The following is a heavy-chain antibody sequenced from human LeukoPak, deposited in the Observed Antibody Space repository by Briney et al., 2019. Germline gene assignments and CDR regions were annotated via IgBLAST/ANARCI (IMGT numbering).Heavy chain of an antibody. J-gene: IGHJ4*02. CDR2: IYYSGST. CDR1: GGSISSSSYY. CDR3: ARHLVGYQLLDY. D-gene: IGHD2-2*01. Sequence: SETLSLTCTVSGGSISSSSYYWGWIRQPPGKGLEWIGSIYYSGSTYYNPSLRSQVTISVDTSKNQFSLKLSSVTAADTAVYYCARHLVGYQLLDYWGQGTLVTVSS. V-gene: IGHV4-39*01.